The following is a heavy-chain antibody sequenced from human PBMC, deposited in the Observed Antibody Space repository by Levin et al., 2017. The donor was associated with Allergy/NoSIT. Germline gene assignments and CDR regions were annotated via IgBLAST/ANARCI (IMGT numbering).Heavy chain of an antibody. D-gene: IGHD4-17*01. CDR3: ARPGTTYPLGY. CDR1: GGKGRSER. V-gene: IGHV3-48*02. J-gene: IGHJ4*02. Sequence: SLSLSCAEEGGKGRSERRKGGREEEGPFLSFFSSLLLLLLPLSSAASVKGRFTISRDNAKNSLYLQMNSLRDEDTAVYYCARPGTTYPLGYWGQGTLVTVSS. CDR2: LLLLLLPL.